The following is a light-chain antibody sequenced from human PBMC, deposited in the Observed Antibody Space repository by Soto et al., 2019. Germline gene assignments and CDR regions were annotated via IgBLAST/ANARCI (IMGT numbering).Light chain of an antibody. Sequence: DIQMTQSPSTLSASVGDGVTITCRASQSISNWLAWYQQKPGEAPKYLIYDASTLDSGAPSRFSGSGSGTEFTLSISSLQPDDFATYYCQQYNSYPWTFGQGTKVEI. CDR3: QQYNSYPWT. CDR2: DAS. J-gene: IGKJ1*01. CDR1: QSISNW. V-gene: IGKV1-5*01.